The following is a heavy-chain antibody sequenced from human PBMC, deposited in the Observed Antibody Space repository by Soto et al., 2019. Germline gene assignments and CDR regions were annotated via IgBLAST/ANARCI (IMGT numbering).Heavy chain of an antibody. D-gene: IGHD3-22*01. CDR3: ARGTADYYDSSGYFEY. CDR2: ISSSTTYI. Sequence: GGSLRLSCAASGFTFSTYSMTWVRQAPGKGLEWVSSISSSTTYIYYADSVKGRFTISRDNTKNSLYLQMNSLRAADTAIYYCARGTADYYDSSGYFEYWGHGTLVTVSS. J-gene: IGHJ4*01. CDR1: GFTFSTYS. V-gene: IGHV3-21*01.